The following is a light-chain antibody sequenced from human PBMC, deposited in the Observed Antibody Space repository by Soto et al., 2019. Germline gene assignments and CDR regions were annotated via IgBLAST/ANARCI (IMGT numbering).Light chain of an antibody. CDR1: SSDVGGYNY. CDR2: DVT. J-gene: IGLJ3*02. Sequence: QSVLTQPRSVSGSPGQSVTISCTGTSSDVGGYNYVSWYQQHPGKAPKLLIYDVTKRPSGVPDRFSGSKSANTASLTISGLQAEDEADYYCCSYAGSYTLRVFGGGTKLTVL. CDR3: CSYAGSYTLRV. V-gene: IGLV2-11*01.